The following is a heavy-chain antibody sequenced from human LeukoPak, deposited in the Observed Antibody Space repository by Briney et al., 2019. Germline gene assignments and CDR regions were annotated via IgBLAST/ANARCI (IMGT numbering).Heavy chain of an antibody. CDR3: AREVSEGFYF. J-gene: IGHJ4*02. D-gene: IGHD3-22*01. CDR1: GFTFSGYS. Sequence: PGGSLRLSCTASGFTFSGYSMNWIRQAPGKGLEWVSSFGTRSTSIYHAGSVKGRFAISRDNAKNLLYLQMNSLRAEDTALYYCAREVSEGFYFWGQGPLVTVSS. V-gene: IGHV3-21*01. CDR2: FGTRSTSI.